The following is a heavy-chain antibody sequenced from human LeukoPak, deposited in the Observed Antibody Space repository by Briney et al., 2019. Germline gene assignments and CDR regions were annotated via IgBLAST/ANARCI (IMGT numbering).Heavy chain of an antibody. Sequence: ASVKVSCKASGYTLTSYDINWVRQATGQGLKWIGWMNPNSGNTGYAQKFQGRVTMTRNTSISTAYMELSSLRSEDTAVYYCARGRPFVTRWFGPWGQGTLVTVSS. J-gene: IGHJ5*02. CDR3: ARGRPFVTRWFGP. CDR1: GYTLTSYD. V-gene: IGHV1-8*01. CDR2: MNPNSGNT. D-gene: IGHD5-18*01.